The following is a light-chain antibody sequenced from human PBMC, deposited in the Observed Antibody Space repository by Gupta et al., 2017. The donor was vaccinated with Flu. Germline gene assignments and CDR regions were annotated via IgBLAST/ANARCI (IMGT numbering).Light chain of an antibody. CDR2: GAS. CDR1: QSVRRN. Sequence: EIVMTQSPATLSVSLGERATLSCRDSQSVRRNLVWYQQKPGQAPRLLIYGASTRATGFPARFSGSGCGTEFTLTIRSQQSEDFAVYYCQHQKNCPGAFGQGTQVYIK. J-gene: IGKJ1*01. V-gene: IGKV3-15*01. CDR3: QHQKNCPGA.